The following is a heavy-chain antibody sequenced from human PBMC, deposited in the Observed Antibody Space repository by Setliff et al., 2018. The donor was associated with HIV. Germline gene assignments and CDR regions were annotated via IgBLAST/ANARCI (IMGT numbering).Heavy chain of an antibody. V-gene: IGHV3-21*01. Sequence: PGGSLRLSCTVSGFTFISSTMNWVRQAPGKGLEWVASISSSGSYIHYADSLKGRFTISRDNAKNSQYLLMSDLRAEDTAVYYCARDATRGGDMDVWAKGTTVTVSS. CDR2: ISSSGSYI. J-gene: IGHJ6*03. CDR3: ARDATRGGDMDV. D-gene: IGHD2-15*01. CDR1: GFTFISST.